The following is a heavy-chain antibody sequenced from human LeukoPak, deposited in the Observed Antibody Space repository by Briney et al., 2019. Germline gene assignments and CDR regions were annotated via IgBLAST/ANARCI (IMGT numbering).Heavy chain of an antibody. Sequence: PSETLSLTCAVSGGSLSGYYWSWIRQPPGKGLEWIGEINESGNTKYNPSLKSRVTISVDTAKNQFSLKLSSVTAADTAVYSCARVPYCTGGSCNYYYYYGMDVWGQGTTVTVSS. D-gene: IGHD2-15*01. CDR3: ARVPYCTGGSCNYYYYYGMDV. J-gene: IGHJ6*02. CDR1: GGSLSGYY. CDR2: INESGNT. V-gene: IGHV4-34*01.